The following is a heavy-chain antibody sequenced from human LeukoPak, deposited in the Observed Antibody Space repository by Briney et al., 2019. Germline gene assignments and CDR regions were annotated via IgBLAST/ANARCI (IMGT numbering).Heavy chain of an antibody. CDR3: ARYRPYLHSGQYYYYYYMDV. V-gene: IGHV1-18*01. Sequence: GASVKVSCKASGYTFTSYGISWVRQAPGQGLEWMGWISAYNGNTNYAQKLQGRVTMTTDTSTSTAYMELRSLRSDDTAVYYCARYRPYLHSGQYYYYYYMDVWGKGTTVTVSS. CDR1: GYTFTSYG. D-gene: IGHD5-12*01. J-gene: IGHJ6*03. CDR2: ISAYNGNT.